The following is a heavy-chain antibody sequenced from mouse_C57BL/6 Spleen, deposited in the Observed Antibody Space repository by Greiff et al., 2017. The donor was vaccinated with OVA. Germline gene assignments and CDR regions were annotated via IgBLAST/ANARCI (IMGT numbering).Heavy chain of an antibody. CDR3: ARCGDYGSSYEYYFDY. D-gene: IGHD1-1*01. CDR1: GYTFTSYW. V-gene: IGHV1-50*01. Sequence: QVQLQQPGAELVKPGASVKLSCKASGYTFTSYWMQWVKQRPGQGLEWIGEIDPSDSYTNYNQKFKGKATLTVDTSSSTAYMQLSSLTSADSAVYYCARCGDYGSSYEYYFDYWGQGTTLTVSS. CDR2: IDPSDSYT. J-gene: IGHJ2*01.